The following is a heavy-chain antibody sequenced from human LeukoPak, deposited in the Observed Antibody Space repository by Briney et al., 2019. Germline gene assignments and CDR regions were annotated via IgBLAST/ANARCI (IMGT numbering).Heavy chain of an antibody. J-gene: IGHJ4*02. CDR2: IIPIFGIA. V-gene: IGHV1-69*04. D-gene: IGHD1-26*01. CDR3: ARDSDDSGYFDY. CDR1: GGTFSSYA. Sequence: ASVKVSCKASGGTFSSYAISWVRQPPGQGLEWMGRIIPIFGIANYAQKFQGRVTITADKSTSTAYMELSSLRSEDTAVYYCARDSDDSGYFDYWGQGTLVTVSS.